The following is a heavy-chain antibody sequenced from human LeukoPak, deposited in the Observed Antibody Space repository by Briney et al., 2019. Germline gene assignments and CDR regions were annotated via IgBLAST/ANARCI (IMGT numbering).Heavy chain of an antibody. CDR2: ISSSSSYI. CDR1: GFTFSSYS. D-gene: IGHD3-22*01. J-gene: IGHJ6*02. V-gene: IGHV3-21*01. Sequence: AGGSLRLSCAAPGFTFSSYSMNWVRQAPGKGLEWVSSISSSSSYIYYADSVKGRFTISRDNAKNSLYLQMNSLRAEDTAVYYYARDGDYYDSSGSQGAYYYYGMDVWGQGTTVTVSS. CDR3: ARDGDYYDSSGSQGAYYYYGMDV.